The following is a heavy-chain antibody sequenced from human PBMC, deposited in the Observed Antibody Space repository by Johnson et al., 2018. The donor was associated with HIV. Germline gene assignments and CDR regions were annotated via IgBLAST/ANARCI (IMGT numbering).Heavy chain of an antibody. V-gene: IGHV3-30*04. CDR3: ANGRLAAHDAFDI. Sequence: QVQLVESGGGVVQPGRSLRLSCAASGFTFSSYAMHWVRQAPGKGLECVAVISYDGSNKYYADSVKGRFTISRDNSKNTLYLQMNSLRAEDTAVYYCANGRLAAHDAFDIWGQGTMVTVSS. J-gene: IGHJ3*02. D-gene: IGHD1-26*01. CDR2: ISYDGSNK. CDR1: GFTFSSYA.